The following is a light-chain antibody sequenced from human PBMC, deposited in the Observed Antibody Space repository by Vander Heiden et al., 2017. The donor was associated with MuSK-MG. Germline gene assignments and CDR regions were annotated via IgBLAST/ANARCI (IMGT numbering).Light chain of an antibody. J-gene: IGKJ3*01. Sequence: IVLTQSPATLSLSPGERATLSCRASQSVSSYLAWYQQKPGQAPRHLIYDASNRATGIPARFSGSGSGTDFTLTISSLGPEDFAVYYCQQRSNWLFTFGHGTKVDIK. CDR2: DAS. V-gene: IGKV3-11*01. CDR3: QQRSNWLFT. CDR1: QSVSSY.